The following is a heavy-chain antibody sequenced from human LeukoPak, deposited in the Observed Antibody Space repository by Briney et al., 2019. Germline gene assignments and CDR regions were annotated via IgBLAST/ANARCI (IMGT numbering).Heavy chain of an antibody. D-gene: IGHD3-22*01. J-gene: IGHJ4*02. V-gene: IGHV3-33*06. CDR1: GFTFSSYG. Sequence: HSGGSLRLSCVASGFTFSSYGMHWVRQAPRKGLEWVAVIWYDGSNKYYADSVKGRFTISRDNSKNTLYLQMNSLRAEDTAVYYCAKDLDSSGSFYYWGQGTLVTVSS. CDR3: AKDLDSSGSFYY. CDR2: IWYDGSNK.